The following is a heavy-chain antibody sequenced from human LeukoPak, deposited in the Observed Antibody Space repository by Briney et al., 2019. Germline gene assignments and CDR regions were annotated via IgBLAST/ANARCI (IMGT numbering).Heavy chain of an antibody. CDR2: IYYSGST. J-gene: IGHJ4*02. D-gene: IGHD3-22*01. V-gene: IGHV4-59*01. Sequence: SGTLSLTCTVSGGSISSYYWSWIRQPPEKGLEWIGYIYYSGSTNYNPSLKSRVTISVDTSKNQFSLKLSSVTAADTAVYYCARAVSGYYSDYFDYWGQGTLVTVSS. CDR1: GGSISSYY. CDR3: ARAVSGYYSDYFDY.